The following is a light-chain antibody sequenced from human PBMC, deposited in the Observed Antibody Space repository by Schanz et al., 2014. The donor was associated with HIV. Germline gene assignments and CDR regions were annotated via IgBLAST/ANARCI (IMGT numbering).Light chain of an antibody. Sequence: SVLTQPPSASGTPGQRVTISCSGSSSNIGSNTVNWYQQLPGTAPKLLIYSNNQRPSGVPDRFSGSKSGTSASLAISGLQSEDEADYYCSSYANTDTVLFGGGTKVTVL. CDR3: SSYANTDTVL. J-gene: IGLJ2*01. V-gene: IGLV1-44*01. CDR1: SSNIGSNT. CDR2: SNN.